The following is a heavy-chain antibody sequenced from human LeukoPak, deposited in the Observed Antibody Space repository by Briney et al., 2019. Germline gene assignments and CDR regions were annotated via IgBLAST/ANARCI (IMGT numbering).Heavy chain of an antibody. CDR1: GSTISTYS. CDR3: AEDQKLQPFHY. V-gene: IGHV3-23*01. D-gene: IGHD2-15*01. CDR2: ISGGSGRT. J-gene: IGHJ4*02. Sequence: TGGSLRLSCAASGSTISTYSMSWVRQAPGKGLEWVSGISGGSGRTFYADSVRGRFTISRDNSMNTLYLQMNSLRAEDTSVYYCAEDQKLQPFHYWGQGTLVTVSS.